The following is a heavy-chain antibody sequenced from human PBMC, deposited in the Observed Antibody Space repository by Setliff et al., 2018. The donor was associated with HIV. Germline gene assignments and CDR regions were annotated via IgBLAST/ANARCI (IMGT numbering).Heavy chain of an antibody. D-gene: IGHD3-10*01. CDR2: IRSDSTII. CDR3: ASDXXXXGPVDY. V-gene: IGHV3-48*01. J-gene: IGHJ4*02. Sequence: GGSLRLSCAASGFSFSIYHMNWVRQAPGKGLEWVSYIRSDSTIIYYADSVKGRFTVSRDNVKNSLYLQMNSRRAEDTAIYYCASDXXXXGPVDYWGQGXLVTVSS. CDR1: GFSFSIYH.